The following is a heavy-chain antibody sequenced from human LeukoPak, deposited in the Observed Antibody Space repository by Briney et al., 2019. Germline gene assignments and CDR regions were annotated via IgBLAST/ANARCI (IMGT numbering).Heavy chain of an antibody. CDR3: ARSPGSGLFDI. Sequence: SETLSLTCAVYGGSFSGYYWGWIRQPPGKGLEWIGRIYISGSTNYNPSLKSRVTMSVDTSKNQFSLKLSSVTAADTAVYYCARSPGSGLFDIWGQGTMVTVSS. D-gene: IGHD3-10*01. J-gene: IGHJ3*02. CDR2: IYISGST. CDR1: GGSFSGYY. V-gene: IGHV4-59*10.